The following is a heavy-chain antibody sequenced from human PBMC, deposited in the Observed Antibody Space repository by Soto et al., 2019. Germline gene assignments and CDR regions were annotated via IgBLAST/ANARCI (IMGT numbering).Heavy chain of an antibody. D-gene: IGHD3-10*01. CDR3: ASLIVRGVISHNWFDP. J-gene: IGHJ5*02. CDR1: GGSISSSSYY. V-gene: IGHV4-39*01. Sequence: PSATLSLTCTVSGGSISSSSYYWGWIRQPPGKGLAWIGSIYYSGSTYYNPSLKSRVTISVDTSKNQFSLKLSSVTAADTALYYCASLIVRGVISHNWFDPWGQGTLVTVSS. CDR2: IYYSGST.